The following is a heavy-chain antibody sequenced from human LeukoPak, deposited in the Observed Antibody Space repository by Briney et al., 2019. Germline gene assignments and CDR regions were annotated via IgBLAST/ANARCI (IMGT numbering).Heavy chain of an antibody. D-gene: IGHD3-9*01. Sequence: GGSLRLSCAASGFTFSSYGMSWVRQAPGKGLEWVSAISGSGGSTYYADSVKGRFTISRDNSKNTLYLQMNSLRAEDTAVYYCAKDTIRYFDWLLFAGDYWGQGTLVTVSS. CDR1: GFTFSSYG. CDR3: AKDTIRYFDWLLFAGDY. V-gene: IGHV3-23*01. CDR2: ISGSGGST. J-gene: IGHJ4*02.